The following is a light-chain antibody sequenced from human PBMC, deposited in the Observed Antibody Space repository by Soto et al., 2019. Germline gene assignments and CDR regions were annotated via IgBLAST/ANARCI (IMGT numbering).Light chain of an antibody. Sequence: DMQMAQSPSSLSASLGDTISISCRVSQNIERYLNWCQKKEGRAPQLLMFAAANLESGVPSRFRGSGSGTDFTLTISSLQPEDFATYYCQQYNSYSMYTFGQGTKVDIK. CDR1: QNIERY. V-gene: IGKV1-39*01. CDR3: QQYNSYSMYT. J-gene: IGKJ2*01. CDR2: AAA.